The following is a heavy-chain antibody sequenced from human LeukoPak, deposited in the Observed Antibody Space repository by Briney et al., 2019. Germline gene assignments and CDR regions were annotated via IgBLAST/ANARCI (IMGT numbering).Heavy chain of an antibody. CDR3: AKRDRPCSGDCSAPYYFDY. J-gene: IGHJ4*02. Sequence: PGGSLRLSCAASGFTFSSYAMSWVRQAPGKGLEWVSSISSSGRNTYYSDSVKGRFTISRDNSKNTLYLQMNSLRAEDTAVYYCAKRDRPCSGDCSAPYYFDYWGQGTLVTVSS. CDR1: GFTFSSYA. D-gene: IGHD2-21*02. CDR2: ISSSGRNT. V-gene: IGHV3-23*01.